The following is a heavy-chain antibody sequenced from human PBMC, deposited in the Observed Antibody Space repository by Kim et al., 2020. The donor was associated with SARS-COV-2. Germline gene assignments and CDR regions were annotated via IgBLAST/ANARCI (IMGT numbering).Heavy chain of an antibody. CDR3: ARAVVGAAAGNSFFDY. Sequence: SVKGRFTISRDNSKNTLYLQMNSLRAEDTAVYYCARAVVGAAAGNSFFDYWGQGTLVTVSS. D-gene: IGHD6-13*01. J-gene: IGHJ4*02. V-gene: IGHV3-30*01.